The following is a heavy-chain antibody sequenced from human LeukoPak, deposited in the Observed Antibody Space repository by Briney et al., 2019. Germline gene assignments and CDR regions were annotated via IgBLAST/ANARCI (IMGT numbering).Heavy chain of an antibody. CDR2: MNPNTGKS. J-gene: IGHJ5*02. D-gene: IGHD2-2*01. CDR1: GYTFANYD. CDR3: ARKSCTSTSCLHP. V-gene: IGHV1-8*01. Sequence: ASVKVSCKASGYTFANYDINWARQAAGQGLEWMAWMNPNTGKSGFAQRFQGRITMTRDTSIDTAYMELSSLGAEDTAVYYCARKSCTSTSCLHPWGQGTLVTVSS.